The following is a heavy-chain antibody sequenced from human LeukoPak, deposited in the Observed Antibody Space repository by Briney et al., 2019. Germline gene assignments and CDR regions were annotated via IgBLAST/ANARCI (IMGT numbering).Heavy chain of an antibody. J-gene: IGHJ5*02. CDR2: IYHSGST. CDR1: GGSISSSNW. V-gene: IGHV4-4*02. CDR3: ARARVAYCGGDCPNWFDP. D-gene: IGHD2-21*02. Sequence: PSETWSLTCAVSGGSISSSNWWSWVRQPPGKGLEWIGEIYHSGSTNYNPSLKSRVTISVDKSKNQFSLKLSSVTAADTAVYYCARARVAYCGGDCPNWFDPWGQGTLVTVSS.